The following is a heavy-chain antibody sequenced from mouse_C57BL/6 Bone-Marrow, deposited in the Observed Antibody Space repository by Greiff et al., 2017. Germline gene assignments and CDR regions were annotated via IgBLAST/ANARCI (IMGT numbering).Heavy chain of an antibody. J-gene: IGHJ3*01. CDR2: IWGAVST. CDR1: GFSLTSYG. V-gene: IGHV2-3*01. Sequence: VQVVESGPGLVAPSQRLSITCTVPGFSLTSYGVSWVRQPPGKGLEWLGVIWGAVSTHYPSALISTLSICKDNSTSQALLKLNSLETDDTATCYCAKPDCYGCSYVGFAYWGQGTLVTVSA. D-gene: IGHD1-1*01. CDR3: AKPDCYGCSYVGFAY.